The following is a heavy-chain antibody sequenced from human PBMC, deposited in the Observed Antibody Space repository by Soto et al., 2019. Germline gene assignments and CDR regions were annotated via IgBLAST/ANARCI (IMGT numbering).Heavy chain of an antibody. CDR3: ATPAPGLYYYYYGMDV. CDR2: IIPIFGTA. D-gene: IGHD2-2*01. V-gene: IGHV1-69*01. CDR1: GGTFSSYA. Sequence: QVQLVQSGAEVKKPGASVKVSCKASGGTFSSYAISWVRQAPGQGLEWMGGIIPIFGTANYAQKFQGRVTITADESTSTAYIELSSLRSEDTAVYYCATPAPGLYYYYYGMDVWGQGTTVTVSS. J-gene: IGHJ6*02.